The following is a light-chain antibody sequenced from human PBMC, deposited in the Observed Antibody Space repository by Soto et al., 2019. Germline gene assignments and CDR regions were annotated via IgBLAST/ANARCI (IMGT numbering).Light chain of an antibody. J-gene: IGKJ4*01. CDR2: DAS. V-gene: IGKV1-33*01. Sequence: DIHMTQSPSSLSASVGHRVTIPCQASQDISNYLNWYQQKPGKAPKLLIYDASNLETGVPSRFSGSGSGTDFNFTISSLQTEDIATYYCQQYDNLPLTFGGGTKVDIK. CDR1: QDISNY. CDR3: QQYDNLPLT.